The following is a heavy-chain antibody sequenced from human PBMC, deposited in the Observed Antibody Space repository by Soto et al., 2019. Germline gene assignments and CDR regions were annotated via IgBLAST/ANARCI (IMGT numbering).Heavy chain of an antibody. D-gene: IGHD6-13*01. Sequence: GGSLRLSCAASGFTFSSYAMSWVRQAPGKGLEWVSAISGSGGSTYYADSVKGRFTISRDNSKNTLYLQMNSLRAEDTAVYYCAKGQGEPTYSSSPRENYYYYGMDVWGQGTTVTVSS. V-gene: IGHV3-23*01. CDR1: GFTFSSYA. CDR2: ISGSGGST. J-gene: IGHJ6*02. CDR3: AKGQGEPTYSSSPRENYYYYGMDV.